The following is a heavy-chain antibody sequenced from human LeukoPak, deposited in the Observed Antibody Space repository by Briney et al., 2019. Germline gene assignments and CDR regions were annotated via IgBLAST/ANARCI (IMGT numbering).Heavy chain of an antibody. CDR2: ISSSSSYI. CDR1: GFTFSSYS. D-gene: IGHD5-18*01. V-gene: IGHV3-21*01. Sequence: GGSLRLSCAASGFTFSSYSMNWVRQAPGKGLEWVSSISSSSSYIYYADSVKGRFTISRDNAKNSLHLQMNSLRAEDTAVYYCARTIQLWLGVDYWGQGTLVTVSS. CDR3: ARTIQLWLGVDY. J-gene: IGHJ4*02.